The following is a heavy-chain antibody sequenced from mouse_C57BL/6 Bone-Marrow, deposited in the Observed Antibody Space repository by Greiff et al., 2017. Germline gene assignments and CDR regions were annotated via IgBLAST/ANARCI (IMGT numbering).Heavy chain of an antibody. J-gene: IGHJ4*01. CDR3: AREVQIYKVGCVMDY. CDR2: IYPGSGST. Sequence: QVQLQQPGAELVKPGASVKMSCKASGYTFTSYWITWVKQRPGQGLEWIGDIYPGSGSTNYNEKFKSKATLTVDPSSSTAYMQLSSLTSEASAVFHWAREVQIYKVGCVMDYWGQGTSVTVSS. CDR1: GYTFTSYW. V-gene: IGHV1-55*01. D-gene: IGHD1-1*01.